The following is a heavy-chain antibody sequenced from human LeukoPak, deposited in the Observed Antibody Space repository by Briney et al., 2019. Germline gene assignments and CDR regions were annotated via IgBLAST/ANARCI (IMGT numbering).Heavy chain of an antibody. J-gene: IGHJ6*03. CDR1: GYTFTSYY. CDR3: ARAGTNPMDV. Sequence: ASVKVSCKASGYTFTSYYMHWVRQAPGQGLEWMGIINPSGGSTSYAQKFQGRVTMTRDMSTSTVYMELSSPRSEDTAVYYCARAGTNPMDVWGKGTTVTVSS. D-gene: IGHD3-10*01. V-gene: IGHV1-46*01. CDR2: INPSGGST.